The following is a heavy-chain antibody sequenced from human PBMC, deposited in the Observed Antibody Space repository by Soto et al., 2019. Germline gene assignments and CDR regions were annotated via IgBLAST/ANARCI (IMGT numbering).Heavy chain of an antibody. CDR1: GDSISSGDSY. CDR2: IYYSGST. D-gene: IGHD3-3*01. V-gene: IGHV4-30-4*01. J-gene: IGHJ6*01. CDR3: AGGTTGGGIFGVVNYGMDV. Sequence: PSETLSLTCTVSGDSISSGDSYCSWIRQPPGKGLEWIGYIYYSGSTYYNPPLKSRVTISVDTSKNQFSLKLSSVTAADTAVSYGAGGTTGGGIFGVVNYGMDVWGQGTTVTVSS.